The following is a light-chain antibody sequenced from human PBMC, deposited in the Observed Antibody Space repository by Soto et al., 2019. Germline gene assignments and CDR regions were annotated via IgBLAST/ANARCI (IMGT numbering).Light chain of an antibody. Sequence: QSALTQPASVSGSPGQSITISCTGTSNDVGGYNYVSWYQQHLGKAPKLMIYEVSNRPSGISNRFSGSKSGNAASLTISGLQAEDEAEYYCSSYTTSSTYVFGTGTKLTVL. J-gene: IGLJ1*01. V-gene: IGLV2-14*01. CDR1: SNDVGGYNY. CDR2: EVS. CDR3: SSYTTSSTYV.